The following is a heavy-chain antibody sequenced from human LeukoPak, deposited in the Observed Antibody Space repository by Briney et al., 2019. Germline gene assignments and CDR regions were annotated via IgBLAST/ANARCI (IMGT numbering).Heavy chain of an antibody. CDR3: ARVLRYDYVWGSYREFDY. J-gene: IGHJ4*02. CDR1: GFTFDDYA. V-gene: IGHV3-9*01. Sequence: PGGSLRLSCAASGFTFDDYAMHWVRQAPGKGLEWVSGISWNSGSIGYADSVKGRFTISRDNAKNSLYLQMNSLRAEDTAVYYCARVLRYDYVWGSYREFDYWGQGTLVTVSS. CDR2: ISWNSGSI. D-gene: IGHD3-16*02.